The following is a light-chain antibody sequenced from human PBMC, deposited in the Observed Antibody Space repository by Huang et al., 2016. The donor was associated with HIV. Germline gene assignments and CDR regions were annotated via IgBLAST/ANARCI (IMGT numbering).Light chain of an antibody. CDR3: QQSHSIPIT. J-gene: IGKJ3*01. Sequence: IQLTQSPSSLSASVGDRFTIACRASQGISIYLNWYQQKPGKAPKLLIYAASSLQSGVPSRFSGSGSGTDFTLTISSLQPEDFATYYCQQSHSIPITFGPGTKVDV. CDR1: QGISIY. V-gene: IGKV1-39*01. CDR2: AAS.